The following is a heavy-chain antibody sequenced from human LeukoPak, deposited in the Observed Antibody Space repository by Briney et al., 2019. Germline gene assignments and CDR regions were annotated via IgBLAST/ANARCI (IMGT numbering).Heavy chain of an antibody. D-gene: IGHD3-22*01. CDR2: ISYDGNNQ. J-gene: IGHJ4*02. CDR3: ARDRSGYYSGDY. CDR1: GFTFSNYA. Sequence: LTGGSLRLSCAVSGFTFSNYAMTWVRQAPGKGLEWVAVISYDGNNQNYADSVKGRFTISRDNSKNTLYLQMNSLRAEDTAVYYCARDRSGYYSGDYWGQGTLVTVSS. V-gene: IGHV3-30-3*01.